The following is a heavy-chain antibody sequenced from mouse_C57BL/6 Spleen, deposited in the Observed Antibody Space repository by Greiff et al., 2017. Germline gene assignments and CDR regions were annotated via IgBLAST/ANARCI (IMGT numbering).Heavy chain of an antibody. CDR3: AVYDGYSAPWYFDV. Sequence: QVQLQQPGAELVKPGASVKLSCKASGYTFTSYWMHWVKQRPGQGLEWIGMIHPNSGSTNYNEKFKSKATLTVDKSSSTAYMQLSSLTSEDSAVYYWAVYDGYSAPWYFDVWGTGTTVTVSS. CDR1: GYTFTSYW. D-gene: IGHD2-3*01. CDR2: IHPNSGST. J-gene: IGHJ1*03. V-gene: IGHV1-64*01.